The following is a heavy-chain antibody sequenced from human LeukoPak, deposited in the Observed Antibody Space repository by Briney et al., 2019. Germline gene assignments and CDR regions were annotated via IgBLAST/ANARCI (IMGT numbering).Heavy chain of an antibody. Sequence: GGSLRLSCAASGFTFDDYAMHWVRQAPGKGLEWVSGISWNSGSIGYADSVKGRFTISRDNAKNSLYLQMNSLRDEDTAVYYCARARGYSYGLEAFDIWGQGTMVTVSS. V-gene: IGHV3-9*01. CDR3: ARARGYSYGLEAFDI. D-gene: IGHD5-18*01. J-gene: IGHJ3*02. CDR2: ISWNSGSI. CDR1: GFTFDDYA.